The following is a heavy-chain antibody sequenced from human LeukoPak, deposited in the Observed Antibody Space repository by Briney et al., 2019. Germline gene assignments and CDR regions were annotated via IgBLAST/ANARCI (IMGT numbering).Heavy chain of an antibody. CDR1: GYSISSGYY. Sequence: SETLSLTCTVSGYSISSGYYWGWIRQPPGKGLEWIGSIYHSGSTYYNPSLKSRVTISVDTSKNQFSLKLSSVTAADTAVYYCARVVVVPAAMFVFDYWGQGTLVTVSS. D-gene: IGHD2-2*01. V-gene: IGHV4-38-2*02. J-gene: IGHJ4*02. CDR2: IYHSGST. CDR3: ARVVVVPAAMFVFDY.